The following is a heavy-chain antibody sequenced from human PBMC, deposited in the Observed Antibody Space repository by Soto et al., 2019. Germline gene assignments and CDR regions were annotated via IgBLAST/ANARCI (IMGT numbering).Heavy chain of an antibody. J-gene: IGHJ6*02. Sequence: EVQLLESGGGLVQPGGSLRLSCAASGFTFSSYAMSWVRQAPGKGLEWVSAISGSGGSTYYADSVKGRFTISRDNSKNTRYLQMNSLRAEDTAVDYCAKDLGGEGPVDVWGQGTTVTVSS. V-gene: IGHV3-23*01. CDR2: ISGSGGST. D-gene: IGHD3-16*01. CDR1: GFTFSSYA. CDR3: AKDLGGEGPVDV.